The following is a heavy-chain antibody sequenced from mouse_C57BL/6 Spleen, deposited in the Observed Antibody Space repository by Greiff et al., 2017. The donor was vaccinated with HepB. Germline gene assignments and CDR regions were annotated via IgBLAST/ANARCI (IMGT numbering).Heavy chain of an antibody. CDR2: FYPGSGSI. CDR1: GYTFTEYT. Sequence: QVQLQQSGAELVKPGASVKLSCKASGYTFTEYTIHWVKQRSGQGLEWIGWFYPGSGSIKYNEKFKGKATLTADKSSSTVYMKLSRVTSEDSAVYFCARHEWETYYGSSFDYWGQGTTLTVSS. V-gene: IGHV1-62-2*01. D-gene: IGHD1-1*01. J-gene: IGHJ2*01. CDR3: ARHEWETYYGSSFDY.